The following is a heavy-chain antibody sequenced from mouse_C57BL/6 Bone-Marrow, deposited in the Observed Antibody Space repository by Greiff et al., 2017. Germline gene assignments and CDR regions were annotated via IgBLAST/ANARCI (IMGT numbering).Heavy chain of an antibody. Sequence: VQGVESGAELAKPGASVKLSCKASGYTFTSYWMDWVKQRPGQGLEWIGNIYPSDSETHYNQQFKDKATLTVDKSSSTAYMQLSSLTSEDSAVYYCARSIGDYWGQGTTLTVAS. J-gene: IGHJ2*01. CDR2: IYPSDSET. V-gene: IGHV1-61*01. D-gene: IGHD2-14*01. CDR1: GYTFTSYW. CDR3: ARSIGDY.